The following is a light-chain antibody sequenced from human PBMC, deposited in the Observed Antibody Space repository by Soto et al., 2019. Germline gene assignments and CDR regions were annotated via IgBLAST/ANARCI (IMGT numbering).Light chain of an antibody. V-gene: IGKV3-15*01. CDR2: GAS. CDR1: QSVSSN. J-gene: IGKJ1*01. Sequence: EIGMTQSPATLSVSPGERATLSCRASQSVSSNLAWYQQKPGQAPRLLIYGASTRATGIPARFSGSGSGTEFTLTISSLQSEDFAVYYCHQYNNWPQTFGQGTKVDIK. CDR3: HQYNNWPQT.